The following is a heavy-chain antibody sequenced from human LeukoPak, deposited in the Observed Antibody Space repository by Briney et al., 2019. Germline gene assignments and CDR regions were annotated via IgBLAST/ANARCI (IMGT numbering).Heavy chain of an antibody. V-gene: IGHV3-23*01. D-gene: IGHD1-26*01. CDR1: GLTFSSYG. J-gene: IGHJ4*02. CDR3: AKDSKWAFDY. CDR2: ISGSGGKT. Sequence: GGSLRLSCAASGLTFSSYGMSWVRQAPGKGLDWVSAISGSGGKTYYADSVKGRFTISRDNSKNTLYLQMNSLRTDDTAVYYCAKDSKWAFDYWGQGTLVTVSS.